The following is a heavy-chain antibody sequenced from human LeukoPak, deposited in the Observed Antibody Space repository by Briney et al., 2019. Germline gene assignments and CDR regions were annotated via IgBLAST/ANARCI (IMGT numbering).Heavy chain of an antibody. CDR1: GFTFGDND. V-gene: IGHV3-49*04. Sequence: GGSLRLSCTVSGFTFGDNDMNWVRQAPGKGLEWVGIIRSKLYGETTEYAAPVKGRFTISRDDDKSIAFLQLNSLKTEDTAVYYCTRAGNDYNNYQSPYWGQGTLVTVAS. CDR3: TRAGNDYNNYQSPY. CDR2: IRSKLYGETT. D-gene: IGHD4-11*01. J-gene: IGHJ4*02.